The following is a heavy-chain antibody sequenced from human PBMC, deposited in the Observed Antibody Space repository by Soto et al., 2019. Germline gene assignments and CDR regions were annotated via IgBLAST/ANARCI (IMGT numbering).Heavy chain of an antibody. V-gene: IGHV1-18*01. CDR3: ARDAAAGLNDY. Sequence: GASVKVSCKASGYTFTIYGIIWVRQAPGQGLEWMGWISAYNGNTKYVQKFQGRVTMTTDTSTSTAYMELRSLRSDDTAVYYCARDAAAGLNDYWGQGTLVTVSS. CDR1: GYTFTIYG. CDR2: ISAYNGNT. D-gene: IGHD6-13*01. J-gene: IGHJ4*02.